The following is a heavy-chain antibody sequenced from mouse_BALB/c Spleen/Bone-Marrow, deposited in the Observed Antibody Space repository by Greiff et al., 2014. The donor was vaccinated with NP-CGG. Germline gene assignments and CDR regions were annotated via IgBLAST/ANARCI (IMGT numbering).Heavy chain of an antibody. D-gene: IGHD2-3*01. CDR2: IDPANGNT. CDR1: GFNIKDTY. J-gene: IGHJ3*01. Sequence: VQLKESGAELVKPGASVKLPCTASGFNIKDTYMHWVKQRPEQGLEWIGRIDPANGNTKYDPKFQGKATITADTSSNTAYLQLSSLTSEDTAVYYCARRDDGYYTYWGQGTLVTVSA. CDR3: ARRDDGYYTY. V-gene: IGHV14-3*02.